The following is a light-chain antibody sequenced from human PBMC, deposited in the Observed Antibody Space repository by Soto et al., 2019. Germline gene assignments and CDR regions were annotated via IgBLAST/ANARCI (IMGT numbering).Light chain of an antibody. V-gene: IGLV2-23*01. Sequence: QSALTQPASVSGYPGQSITISCTGTSSDVGSFNLLSWYQQHPGKAPKLLIYEGSKRPSGVSSCFSESKSGNTASLTISGLQAEDEADYYCCAYAGRSIWVFGGGTKLTVL. CDR3: CAYAGRSIWV. CDR1: SSDVGSFNL. J-gene: IGLJ3*02. CDR2: EGS.